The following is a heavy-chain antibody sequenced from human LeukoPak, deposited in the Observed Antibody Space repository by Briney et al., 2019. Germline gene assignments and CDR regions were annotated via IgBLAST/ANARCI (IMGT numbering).Heavy chain of an antibody. V-gene: IGHV1-18*01. D-gene: IGHD2-2*01. CDR1: GYTFTSYG. Sequence: ASVKVSCKASGYTFTSYGISWVRQAPGQGLEWMGWISAYNGNTNYVQKLQGRVTMTTDTSTSTAYMELRSLRSDDTAVYYCARDLGYCSSTSCYNWFDPWGQGTLVTVSS. CDR2: ISAYNGNT. CDR3: ARDLGYCSSTSCYNWFDP. J-gene: IGHJ5*02.